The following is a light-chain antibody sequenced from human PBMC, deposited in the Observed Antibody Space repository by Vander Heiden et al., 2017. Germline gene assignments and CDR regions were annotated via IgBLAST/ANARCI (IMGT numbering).Light chain of an antibody. CDR1: QSIGTW. CDR2: MAS. V-gene: IGKV1-5*03. J-gene: IGKJ1*01. CDR3: QQYNTYQT. Sequence: DIKMTQPPSTLSASLGDRITITCRPSQSIGTWLAWYHQTPGKAPKFLIYMASNLQSGVPSRFSGSGSGTEFTLTSSILQPDDFGTYYCQQYNTYQTFGQGTKVEI.